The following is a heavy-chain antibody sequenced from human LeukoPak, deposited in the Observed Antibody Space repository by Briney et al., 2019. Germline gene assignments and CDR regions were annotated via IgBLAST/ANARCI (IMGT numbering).Heavy chain of an antibody. Sequence: SETLSLTCTVSGGSISSSSYYWGWIRQPPGKGLEWIGSIYYSGSTYYNPSLKSRVTISVDTSKSQFSLQLSSVTAADTAVYYCARYYYDSSGYAIYYYYMDVWGKGTTVTISS. D-gene: IGHD3-22*01. J-gene: IGHJ6*03. CDR1: GGSISSSSYY. V-gene: IGHV4-39*07. CDR2: IYYSGST. CDR3: ARYYYDSSGYAIYYYYMDV.